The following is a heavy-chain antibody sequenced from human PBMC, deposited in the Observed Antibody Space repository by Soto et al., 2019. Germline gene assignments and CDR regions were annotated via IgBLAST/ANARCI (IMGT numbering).Heavy chain of an antibody. CDR1: GGSISSGGYS. J-gene: IGHJ4*02. V-gene: IGHV4-30-2*01. CDR2: IYRSGST. Sequence: SETLSLTCAVSGGSISSGGYSWSWIRQPPGKGLEWIGYIYRSGSTYYNPSLKSRVTISVGRSKNQFSLKLSSVTAADTAVYYCARGLATVVTDYFDYWGQGTLVTVSS. CDR3: ARGLATVVTDYFDY. D-gene: IGHD4-17*01.